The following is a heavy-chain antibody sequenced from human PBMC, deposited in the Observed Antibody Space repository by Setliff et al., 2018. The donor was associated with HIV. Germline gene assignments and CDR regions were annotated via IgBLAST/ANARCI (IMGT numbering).Heavy chain of an antibody. CDR3: AMSPYSSGLFDY. CDR2: ISGSGGSA. Sequence: PGGSLRLSCAASGFTFSSYWMSWVRQAPGKGLEWVSAISGSGGSAYYADSVKGRFTISRDNSKNTLYLQMNSLRAEDTAVYYCAMSPYSSGLFDYWGQGTLVTVSS. D-gene: IGHD6-19*01. V-gene: IGHV3-23*01. CDR1: GFTFSSYW. J-gene: IGHJ4*02.